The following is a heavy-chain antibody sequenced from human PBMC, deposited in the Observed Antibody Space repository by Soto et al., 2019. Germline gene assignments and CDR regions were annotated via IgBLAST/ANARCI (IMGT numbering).Heavy chain of an antibody. CDR1: GFTFSSYA. Sequence: SLRLSCAASGFTFSSYAMSWVRQAPGKGLEWVSAISGSGGSTYYADSVKGRFTISRDNSKNTLYLQMNSLRAEDTAVYYCAKDPGPQWLVSLYLKHWGQGTLVTVFS. V-gene: IGHV3-23*01. CDR2: ISGSGGST. CDR3: AKDPGPQWLVSLYLKH. J-gene: IGHJ1*01. D-gene: IGHD6-19*01.